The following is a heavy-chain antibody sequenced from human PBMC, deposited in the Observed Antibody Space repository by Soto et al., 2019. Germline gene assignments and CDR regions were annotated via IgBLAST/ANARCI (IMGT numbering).Heavy chain of an antibody. CDR3: ARDRVQLWLRDYYYYGMDV. CDR1: GGSISSGGYY. V-gene: IGHV4-31*03. D-gene: IGHD5-18*01. CDR2: IYYSGST. Sequence: SETLSLTCTVSGGSISSGGYYWSWIRQHPGKGLEWIGYIYYSGSTYYNPSLKSRVTISVDTSKNQFSLKLSSVTAADTAVYYCARDRVQLWLRDYYYYGMDVWGQGTTVTVSS. J-gene: IGHJ6*02.